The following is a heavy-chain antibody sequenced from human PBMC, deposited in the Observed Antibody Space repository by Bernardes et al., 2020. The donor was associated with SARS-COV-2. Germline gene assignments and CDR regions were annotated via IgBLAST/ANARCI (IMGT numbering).Heavy chain of an antibody. J-gene: IGHJ4*02. CDR3: VKAFGWPRYNLVFDY. V-gene: IGHV3-23*01. Sequence: GGSLRLSCAASGFTFSNYAMSWVRQAPGKGLEWVSGLSGGGGSTYYADSVKGRLTISRDNSKSTLSLQMNSLRAEDTAVYYCVKAFGWPRYNLVFDYWGQGTLVTVSS. CDR2: LSGGGGST. CDR1: GFTFSNYA. D-gene: IGHD3-16*01.